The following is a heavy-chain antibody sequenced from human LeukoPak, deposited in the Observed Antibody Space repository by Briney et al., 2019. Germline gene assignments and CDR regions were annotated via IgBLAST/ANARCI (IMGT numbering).Heavy chain of an antibody. CDR3: AKWGPSRYCSSTSCPGYYYMDV. V-gene: IGHV3-9*01. J-gene: IGHJ6*03. Sequence: PGGSLRLSCAASGYIFHDFVMHWVRHRPGKGLEWVAGITWNSATIGYAGSVRGRFTISRDNSKNTLYLQMNSLRAEDTAVYYCAKWGPSRYCSSTSCPGYYYMDVWGKGTTVTVSS. D-gene: IGHD2-2*01. CDR1: GYIFHDFV. CDR2: ITWNSATI.